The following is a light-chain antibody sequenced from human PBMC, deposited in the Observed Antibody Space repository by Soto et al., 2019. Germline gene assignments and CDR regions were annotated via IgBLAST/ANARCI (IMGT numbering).Light chain of an antibody. Sequence: DIVMTQSPDSLAVSLGERATINCKSSQSVLYSSNNKDYLAWYQQKPGQPPKLLIYWASTRESGVPDRFSGRGSGTDFTLIISSLQAEDVAVYYCQQYYSTPRTFGQGTKVEIK. J-gene: IGKJ1*01. CDR3: QQYYSTPRT. CDR2: WAS. CDR1: QSVLYSSNNKDY. V-gene: IGKV4-1*01.